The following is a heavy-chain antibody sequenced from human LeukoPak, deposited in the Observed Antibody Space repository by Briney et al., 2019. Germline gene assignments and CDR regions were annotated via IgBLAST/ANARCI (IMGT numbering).Heavy chain of an antibody. Sequence: GASVKVSCKASGERFGSYALTWVRQAPGQGLEWVGGIVPLFDKTTYAQKIQGRVAITTDESTSTTYMELSSLTSADTAVYYCARGREGITWYFDYLGQGALVTVSS. CDR3: ARGREGITWYFDY. V-gene: IGHV1-69*05. J-gene: IGHJ4*02. CDR1: GERFGSYA. CDR2: IVPLFDKT. D-gene: IGHD1-26*01.